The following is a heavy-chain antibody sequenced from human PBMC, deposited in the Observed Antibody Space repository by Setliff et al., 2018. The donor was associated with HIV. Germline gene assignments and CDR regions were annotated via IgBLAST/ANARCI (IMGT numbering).Heavy chain of an antibody. V-gene: IGHV1-2*02. CDR3: ALASIVSTARWNH. D-gene: IGHD1-26*01. CDR1: GYTFTDYY. Sequence: ASVKVSCKASGYTFTDYYIHWVRQAPGQGLEWMGWIDPTSGYTNYAQKYQGRVTMTRNTSIRTAYMDLSSLTSDDTAVYYCALASIVSTARWNHWGRGTTVTVSS. J-gene: IGHJ4*02. CDR2: IDPTSGYT.